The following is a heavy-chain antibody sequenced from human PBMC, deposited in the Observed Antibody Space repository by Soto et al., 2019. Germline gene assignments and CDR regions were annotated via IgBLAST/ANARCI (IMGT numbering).Heavy chain of an antibody. CDR1: GLTFSSYE. CDR2: ISSGDSTT. D-gene: IGHD1-26*01. V-gene: IGHV3-48*03. J-gene: IGHJ4*02. CDR3: ASGIVHDY. Sequence: GGSLRLSCEASGLTFSSYEMNWVRQAPGKGLEYISYISSGDSTTYYADSVKGRFTISRGNAKNSLYLQMNSLRVEDTAVYYCASGIVHDYWGQGTLVTVSS.